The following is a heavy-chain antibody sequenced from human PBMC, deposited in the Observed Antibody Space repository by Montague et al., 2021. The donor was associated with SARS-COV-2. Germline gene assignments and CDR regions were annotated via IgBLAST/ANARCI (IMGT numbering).Heavy chain of an antibody. J-gene: IGHJ4*02. CDR1: GVAVNSGGYY. V-gene: IGHV4-61*03. CDR2: ISDSGTS. Sequence: SETLSLTCTVSGVAVNSGGYYWSWIRQSPGKGLEWIGEISDSGTSSYNPSLRSRVTISVGTTKTYFSLNLKSVTAADTAKYYCARKYYSDGPAVYWGQGTLVTVSS. CDR3: ARKYYSDGPAVY. D-gene: IGHD2/OR15-2a*01.